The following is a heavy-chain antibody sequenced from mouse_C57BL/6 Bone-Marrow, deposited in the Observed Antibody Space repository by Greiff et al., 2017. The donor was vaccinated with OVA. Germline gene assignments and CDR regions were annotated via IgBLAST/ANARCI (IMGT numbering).Heavy chain of an antibody. Sequence: QVQLQQPGAELVKPGASVTMSCKASGYTFTSYWITWVKQRPGQGLEWIGDFYPGSGSTNYNEKLKSKATLTVDTSSSTAYMQLSSLTSEDSAVYYGAISLSYSYAMDYWGQGTSVTVSS. V-gene: IGHV1-55*01. CDR1: GYTFTSYW. CDR2: FYPGSGST. D-gene: IGHD2-10*01. CDR3: AISLSYSYAMDY. J-gene: IGHJ4*01.